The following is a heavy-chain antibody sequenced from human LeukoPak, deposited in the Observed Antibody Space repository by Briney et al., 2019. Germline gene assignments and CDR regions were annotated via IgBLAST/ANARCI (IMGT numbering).Heavy chain of an antibody. Sequence: SETLSLTCAVYGGSFSGNYWSWIRQPPGKGLEWIGEISHRGITNYNPSLKSRVTISVDTSKNQFSLKLSSVTAADTAVYYCAKGSRPSGYDYWGYFDYWGQGTLVTVSS. V-gene: IGHV4-34*01. CDR3: AKGSRPSGYDYWGYFDY. J-gene: IGHJ4*02. D-gene: IGHD5-12*01. CDR2: ISHRGIT. CDR1: GGSFSGNY.